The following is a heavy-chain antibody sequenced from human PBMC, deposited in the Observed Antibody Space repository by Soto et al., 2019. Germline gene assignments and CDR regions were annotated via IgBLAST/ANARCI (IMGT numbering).Heavy chain of an antibody. CDR1: GGSFSGYQ. Sequence: QVQLQQWGAGLLKPSETLSLTCAVYGGSFSGYQWSWIRQTPGKGLEWIGGINDSGDINYNPSLKSRGTILVDSRKKLISLWLSFVTASDTAVYYCARGLILWFGELSRRGGYYYYMDVWGKGTTVIVSS. J-gene: IGHJ6*03. CDR2: INDSGDI. CDR3: ARGLILWFGELSRRGGYYYYMDV. V-gene: IGHV4-34*01. D-gene: IGHD3-10*01.